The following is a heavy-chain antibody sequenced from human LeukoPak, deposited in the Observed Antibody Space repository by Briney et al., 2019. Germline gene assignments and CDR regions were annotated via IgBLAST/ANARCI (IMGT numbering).Heavy chain of an antibody. CDR2: IHSSGTVK. J-gene: IGHJ4*02. D-gene: IGHD3-16*02. V-gene: IGHV3-48*03. Sequence: PGGSLRLSCVVSRFPFSIYEMNWVRQAPGKGLEWVSNIHSSGTVKYYSDSVKGRFSISRDNAKSSLYLQMNSLRAEDTAVYYCAKDRGFGGVIARFDYWGQGTLVTVSS. CDR3: AKDRGFGGVIARFDY. CDR1: RFPFSIYE.